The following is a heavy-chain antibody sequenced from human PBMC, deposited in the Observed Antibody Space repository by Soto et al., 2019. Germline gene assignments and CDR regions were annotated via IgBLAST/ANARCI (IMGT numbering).Heavy chain of an antibody. CDR3: TTDQIAVAGTLNYYYGMDV. J-gene: IGHJ6*02. Sequence: GGSLRLSCAASGFTFSNAWMNWVRQAPGKGLEWVGRIKSKTDGGTTDYAAPVKGRFTISRDDSKNTLYLQMNSLKTEDTAVYYCTTDQIAVAGTLNYYYGMDVWGQGTTVTVSS. V-gene: IGHV3-15*07. CDR1: GFTFSNAW. D-gene: IGHD6-19*01. CDR2: IKSKTDGGTT.